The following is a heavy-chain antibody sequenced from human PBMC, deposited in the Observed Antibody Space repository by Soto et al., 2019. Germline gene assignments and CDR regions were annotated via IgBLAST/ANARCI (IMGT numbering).Heavy chain of an antibody. CDR1: GFTFIKSW. J-gene: IGHJ1*01. CDR2: INEGGSEK. V-gene: IGHV3-7*01. CDR3: ARELVVGPAEYFQH. D-gene: IGHD3-22*01. Sequence: PGGSLRLSCAASGFTFIKSWMSWVRQVPGKGLEWVANINEGGSEKYYVNSVKGRFTISRDNAKNSLYLQMDSLRAEDTAVYYCARELVVGPAEYFQHWGQGTRVTVSS.